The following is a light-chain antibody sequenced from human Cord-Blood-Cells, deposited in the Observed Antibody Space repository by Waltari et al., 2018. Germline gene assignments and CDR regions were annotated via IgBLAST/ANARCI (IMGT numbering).Light chain of an antibody. CDR3: QQSYSTPLYS. CDR2: AAS. J-gene: IGKJ2*03. CDR1: QSISSY. V-gene: IGKV1-39*01. Sequence: DIEMTQTPSSLSASVGDSVTITCRASQSISSYLNWYQQEPGKAPKLLIYAASSLQSGVPSRFSGSGSGTDFTLTISSLQPEDFATYYCQQSYSTPLYSFGQGTKLEIK.